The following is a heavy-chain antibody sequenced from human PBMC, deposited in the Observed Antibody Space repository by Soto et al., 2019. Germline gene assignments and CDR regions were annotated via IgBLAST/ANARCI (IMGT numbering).Heavy chain of an antibody. V-gene: IGHV2-70*01. D-gene: IGHD6-6*01. CDR2: IDWDGDK. CDR3: ARRAAYSSSYFFDY. J-gene: IGHJ4*02. Sequence: SGPTLVKPTQTLTLTCTFSGFSPSTSGMCVSWIRQPPGKALEWLALIDWDGDKYYNTSLKTRLTISKDTSRNQVVLTMANMDPVDTATYYCARRAAYSSSYFFDYWGQGTLVTVSS. CDR1: GFSPSTSGMC.